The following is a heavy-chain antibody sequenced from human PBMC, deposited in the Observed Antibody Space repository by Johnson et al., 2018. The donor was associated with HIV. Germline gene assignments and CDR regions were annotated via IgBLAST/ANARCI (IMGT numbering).Heavy chain of an antibody. J-gene: IGHJ3*02. V-gene: IGHV3-66*01. CDR2: FYSGGST. D-gene: IGHD4-23*01. CDR1: GFTVSSNY. CDR3: ARDTVVTPPHDAFDI. Sequence: VQLVESGGGLVQPGGSLRLSCAASGFTVSSNYMSWVRQAPGKGLEWVSVFYSGGSTYYADSVKGRFTISRDNSKNTLYLQMNSLRAEDTAVYYCARDTVVTPPHDAFDIWGQGTMVTVSS.